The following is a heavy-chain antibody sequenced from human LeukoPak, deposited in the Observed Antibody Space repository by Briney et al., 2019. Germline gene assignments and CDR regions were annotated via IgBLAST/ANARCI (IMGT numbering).Heavy chain of an antibody. CDR3: ATARITMIVVPLDY. Sequence: ASVKVSCXVSGYTLTELSMHWVRQAPGEGLEWMGGFDPEDGETIYAQKFQDRVTMTEDTSTDTAYMELSSLRSEDTAVYYCATARITMIVVPLDYWGQGTLVTVSS. V-gene: IGHV1-24*01. D-gene: IGHD3-22*01. CDR2: FDPEDGET. CDR1: GYTLTELS. J-gene: IGHJ4*02.